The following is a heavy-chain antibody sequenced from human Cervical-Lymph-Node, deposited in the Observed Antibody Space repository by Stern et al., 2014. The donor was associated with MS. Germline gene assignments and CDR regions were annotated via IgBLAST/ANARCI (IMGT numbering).Heavy chain of an antibody. CDR2: VSYSGSN. CDR1: GGSVRSGTYY. Sequence: QLQLQESGPGLVKPSETLSLTCSVSGGSVRSGTYYWSWFRQPPGKGLEWIGYVSYSGSNNDNPSLDRRASISVDTSKNQFSLTLRSVTAADTAVYYCARGRGINGDYYYFDDWGQGTLVPVSS. J-gene: IGHJ4*02. CDR3: ARGRGINGDYYYFDD. V-gene: IGHV4-61*01. D-gene: IGHD4-17*01.